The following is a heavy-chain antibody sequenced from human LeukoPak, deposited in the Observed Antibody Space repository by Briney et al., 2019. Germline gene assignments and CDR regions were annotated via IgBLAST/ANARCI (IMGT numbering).Heavy chain of an antibody. V-gene: IGHV1-69*01. Sequence: ASVKVSCKASGGTFSRYGISWVRQAPGQGLEWMGGIIPLFGTPNYAQKFQGRVTITADESTSTAYMELSSLRSEDTAVYYCARDGYGGTTDAFDIWGQGTMVTVSS. CDR1: GGTFSRYG. CDR2: IIPLFGTP. D-gene: IGHD4-23*01. J-gene: IGHJ3*02. CDR3: ARDGYGGTTDAFDI.